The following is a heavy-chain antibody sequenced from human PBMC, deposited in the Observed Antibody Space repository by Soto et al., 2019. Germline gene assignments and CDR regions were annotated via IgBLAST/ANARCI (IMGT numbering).Heavy chain of an antibody. V-gene: IGHV3-23*01. J-gene: IGHJ4*02. Sequence: EVQLLESGGGLVQPGGSLRLSCAASGFTFSSYAMSWVRQAPGKGLEWVSAISGSGGSTYYADSVKGRFTISRDNSKNTLYLQMNSLRAEDTAVYYCAKVAIVVVVAHAGYFDYWGQGTLVTVSS. D-gene: IGHD2-15*01. CDR1: GFTFSSYA. CDR2: ISGSGGST. CDR3: AKVAIVVVVAHAGYFDY.